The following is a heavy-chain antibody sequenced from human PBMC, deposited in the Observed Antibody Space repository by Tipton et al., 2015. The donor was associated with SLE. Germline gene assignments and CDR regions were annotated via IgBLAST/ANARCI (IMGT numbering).Heavy chain of an antibody. Sequence: SLRLSCAASGFTFSSYAMHWVRQAPGKGLEWVAVISYDGSNKYYADSVKGRFTISRDNSKNTLYLQMNSLRAEDTAVYYCAREASNDSRGYMDVWGKGTTVTVSS. CDR2: ISYDGSNK. V-gene: IGHV3-30*04. CDR3: AREASNDSRGYMDV. J-gene: IGHJ6*03. D-gene: IGHD3-3*01. CDR1: GFTFSSYA.